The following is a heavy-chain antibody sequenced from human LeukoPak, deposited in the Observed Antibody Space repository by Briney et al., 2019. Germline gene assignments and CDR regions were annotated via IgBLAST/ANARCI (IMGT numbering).Heavy chain of an antibody. Sequence: ASVKVSCKASGYTFTSYAMNWVRQAPGQGLEWMGWINTNTGNPTYAQGFTGRFVFSLDTSVSTAYLQISSLKAEDTAVYYCARDRDIVVVPAGGAFDPWCQGTLVTVSS. CDR3: ARDRDIVVVPAGGAFDP. J-gene: IGHJ5*02. D-gene: IGHD2-2*01. V-gene: IGHV7-4-1*02. CDR2: INTNTGNP. CDR1: GYTFTSYA.